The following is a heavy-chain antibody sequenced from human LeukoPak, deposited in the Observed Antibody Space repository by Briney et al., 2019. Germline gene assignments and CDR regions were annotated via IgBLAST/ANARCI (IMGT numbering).Heavy chain of an antibody. CDR3: ARDRRDCSSTSCRDY. CDR2: ISSSSSYI. J-gene: IGHJ4*02. CDR1: GFTFSNAG. Sequence: GGSLRLSCVASGFTFSNAGMAWVRRAPGKGLEWVSSISSSSSYIYYADSVKGRFTISRDNAKNSLYLQMNSLRAEDTAVYYCARDRRDCSSTSCRDYWGQGTLVTVSS. D-gene: IGHD2-2*01. V-gene: IGHV3-21*01.